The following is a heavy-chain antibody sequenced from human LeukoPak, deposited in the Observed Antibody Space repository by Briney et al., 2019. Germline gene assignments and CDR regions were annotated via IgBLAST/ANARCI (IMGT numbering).Heavy chain of an antibody. CDR3: ATFTYHYDRSGYYKPYYLDY. D-gene: IGHD3-22*01. J-gene: IGHJ4*02. CDR1: GGSISSSSYY. V-gene: IGHV4-39*01. CDR2: NYYSGST. Sequence: SETLSLTCTVAGGSISSSSYYWDWMRQPPGKGLEWIGSNYYSGSTYYNPSLKSRVTISVDTSKNQFSMKLSSVTAADTAVYYCATFTYHYDRSGYYKPYYLDYSAQGTLVTVSS.